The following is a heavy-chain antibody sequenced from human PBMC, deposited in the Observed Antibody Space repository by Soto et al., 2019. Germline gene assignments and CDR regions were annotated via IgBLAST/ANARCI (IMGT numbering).Heavy chain of an antibody. CDR3: ARLRAFGKVEAFDD. J-gene: IGHJ3*01. CDR1: GIRLSESY. D-gene: IGHD3-16*01. V-gene: IGHV3-11*05. Sequence: QVQLVESGGGLVKPGGTLRLSCAGSGIRLSESYINWIRLTPEKGLAWISYIGDSYRHYAASVRGRFTISRDNVQNSVSLEMTNLRVDDTAIYYCARLRAFGKVEAFDDWGPGTLVTVSS. CDR2: IGDSYR.